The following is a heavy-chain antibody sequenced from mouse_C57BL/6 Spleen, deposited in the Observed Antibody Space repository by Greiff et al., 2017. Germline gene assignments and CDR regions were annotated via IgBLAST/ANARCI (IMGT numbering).Heavy chain of an antibody. V-gene: IGHV1-55*01. Sequence: QVQLQQPGAELVKPGASVKMSCKASGYTFTSYWITWVKQRPGQGLAWIGDIYPGSGSTNYNEKFKSKATLTVDTSSSTAYMQLSSLTSEDSAVYYCAREGYGSTTAWFAYWGQGTLVTVSA. CDR1: GYTFTSYW. J-gene: IGHJ3*01. CDR3: AREGYGSTTAWFAY. D-gene: IGHD1-1*01. CDR2: IYPGSGST.